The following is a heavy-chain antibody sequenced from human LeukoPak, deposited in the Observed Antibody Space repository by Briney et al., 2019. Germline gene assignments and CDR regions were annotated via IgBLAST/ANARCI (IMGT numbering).Heavy chain of an antibody. J-gene: IGHJ4*02. V-gene: IGHV3-30*18. D-gene: IGHD2-15*01. CDR2: ISYDGSNK. CDR3: AKEMGGAIDY. Sequence: PGGSLRLSCAASGFTFSSYGMHWVRQAPGKGLEWVAVISYDGSNKYYADSVKGRFTISRDNSKNTLYLQMNSLRAEDTAVYYCAKEMGGAIDYWGQGTLVTVSS. CDR1: GFTFSSYG.